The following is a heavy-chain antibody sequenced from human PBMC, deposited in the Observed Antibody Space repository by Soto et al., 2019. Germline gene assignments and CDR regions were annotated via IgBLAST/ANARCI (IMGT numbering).Heavy chain of an antibody. CDR1: GGSISSYY. CDR2: IYYSGST. CDR3: ARMYYYGSGSPWNWFDP. D-gene: IGHD3-10*01. V-gene: IGHV4-59*01. Sequence: SETLSLTCTVSGGSISSYYWSWIRQPPGKGLEWIGYIYYSGSTNYNPSLKSRVTISVDTSKNQFSLKLSSVTAADTAVYYCARMYYYGSGSPWNWFDPWGQGTLVTVSS. J-gene: IGHJ5*02.